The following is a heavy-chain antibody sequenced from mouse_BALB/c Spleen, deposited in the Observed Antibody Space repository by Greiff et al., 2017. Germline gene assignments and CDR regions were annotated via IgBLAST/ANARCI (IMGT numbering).Heavy chain of an antibody. V-gene: IGHV1S81*02. J-gene: IGHJ4*01. CDR2: INPSNGGT. Sequence: QVQLKESGAELVKPGASVKLSCKASGYTFTSYYMYWVKQRPGQGLEWIGEINPSNGGTNFNEKFKSKATLTVDKSSSTAYMQLSSLTSEDSAVYYCTRSGKGYYAMDYWGQGTSVTVSS. CDR3: TRSGKGYYAMDY. CDR1: GYTFTSYY.